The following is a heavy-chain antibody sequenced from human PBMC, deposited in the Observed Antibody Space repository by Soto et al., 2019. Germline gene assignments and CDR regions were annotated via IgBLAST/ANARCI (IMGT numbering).Heavy chain of an antibody. D-gene: IGHD5-12*01. V-gene: IGHV3-11*05. CDR3: ARSLRGYSGYSGY. CDR1: GFTFSDYY. J-gene: IGHJ4*02. Sequence: QVQLVESGGGLVKPGGCLRLSCAASGFTFSDYYMSWIRQAPGKGLEWVSYISSSGSDTNYADSVKGRFTVSRDNAKNSLYLQMNSLRAEDSAVYYCARSLRGYSGYSGYWGQGTLVTVSS. CDR2: ISSSGSDT.